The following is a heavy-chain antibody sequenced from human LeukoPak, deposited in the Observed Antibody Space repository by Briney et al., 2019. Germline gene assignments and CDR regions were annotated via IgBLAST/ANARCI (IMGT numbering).Heavy chain of an antibody. CDR2: IKQDGSEK. Sequence: PGGSLRLSCAASGFTFSSYWMSWVRQAPGKGLEWVANIKQDGSEKYYVDSVKGRFTISRDNDKNSLYLQMNSLRAEDTAVYYCARESCSGGSCYSGLVAFDIWSQGTMVTVSS. J-gene: IGHJ3*02. CDR1: GFTFSSYW. V-gene: IGHV3-7*01. D-gene: IGHD2-15*01. CDR3: ARESCSGGSCYSGLVAFDI.